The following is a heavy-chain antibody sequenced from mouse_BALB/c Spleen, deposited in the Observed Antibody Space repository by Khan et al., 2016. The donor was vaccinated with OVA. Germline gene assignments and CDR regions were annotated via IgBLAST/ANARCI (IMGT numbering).Heavy chain of an antibody. J-gene: IGHJ3*01. CDR1: GFTFSSYS. CDR3: ASHLTGSFAY. D-gene: IGHD4-1*01. V-gene: IGHV5-6*01. CDR2: ISSAGDYT. Sequence: DVHLVESGGDLVKPGGSLKLSCATSGFTFSSYSMSWVRQTPDKRLEWVTTISSAGDYTYYPDSVRGRFTISRDNAKNSLYLQMSSLKSEDTTMYYCASHLTGSFAYWGQGTLVTVSA.